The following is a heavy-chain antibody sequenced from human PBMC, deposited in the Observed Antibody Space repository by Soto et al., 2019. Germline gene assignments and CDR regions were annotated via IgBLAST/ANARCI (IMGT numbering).Heavy chain of an antibody. CDR1: GFTFDDYA. CDR3: AKDIREYGSGWSYVDH. D-gene: IGHD6-19*01. V-gene: IGHV3-9*01. CDR2: ISWNSGRI. J-gene: IGHJ4*02. Sequence: EVQLVESGGGLVQPGRSLRLACAASGFTFDDYAMHWVRQGPGKGLEWVSGISWNSGRIDYADSVKGRFTISRDNAKKSFYLQMNSLRGDDKALYCCAKDIREYGSGWSYVDHWGQGTLVTVSS.